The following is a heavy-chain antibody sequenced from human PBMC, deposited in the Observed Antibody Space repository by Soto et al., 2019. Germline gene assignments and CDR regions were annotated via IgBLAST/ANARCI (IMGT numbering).Heavy chain of an antibody. CDR3: ARSRGFATRFASFDL. J-gene: IGHJ4*02. V-gene: IGHV1-69*02. D-gene: IGHD3-16*01. CDR2: IVPLVDIA. Sequence: QVQLVQSGAEFKKPGSSVKLSCRAAGGTFSSYTLNWVRQAPGQGLQWMGKIVPLVDIANYEQKLQGRVTINADKSTHTVSMELNSLISEDTAVYYCARSRGFATRFASFDLWGPGTRVTVSS. CDR1: GGTFSSYT.